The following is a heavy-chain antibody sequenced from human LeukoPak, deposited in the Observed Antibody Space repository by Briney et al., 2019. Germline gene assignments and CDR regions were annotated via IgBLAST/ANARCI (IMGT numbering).Heavy chain of an antibody. CDR1: GFTVSSNY. CDR3: VRDRVVGLGIDNAFDI. V-gene: IGHV3-53*05. J-gene: IGHJ3*02. D-gene: IGHD2-15*01. CDR2: IYSGGST. Sequence: GGSLRLSCAASGFTVSSNYMSWVRQAPGKGLEWVSVIYSGGSTYYADSVKGRFTISRDNSKNTLYLQMNSLRSEDTAVYYCVRDRVVGLGIDNAFDIWGQGTMVTVSS.